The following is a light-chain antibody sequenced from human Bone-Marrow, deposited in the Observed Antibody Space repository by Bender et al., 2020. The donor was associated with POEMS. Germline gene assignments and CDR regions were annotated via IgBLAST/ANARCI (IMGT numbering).Light chain of an antibody. CDR3: CSYAHSDTWV. CDR1: SSDVGGNDH. V-gene: IGLV2-23*02. CDR2: EVR. J-gene: IGLJ3*02. Sequence: QSALTQPASVSGSPGQSITISCTGTSSDVGGNDHVSWYQQHPGKAPKFLIYEVRKRPSGVSNRFSGSKSDNTASLTISGLQAEDGADFYCCSYAHSDTWVFGGGTKLTVL.